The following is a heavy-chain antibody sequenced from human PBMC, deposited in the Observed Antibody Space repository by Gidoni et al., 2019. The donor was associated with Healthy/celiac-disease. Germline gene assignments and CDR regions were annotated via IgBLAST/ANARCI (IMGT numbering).Heavy chain of an antibody. V-gene: IGHV3-23*01. J-gene: IGHJ4*02. Sequence: EVQLLESGGGLVQPGGSLRLSCAASGFTFSSYAMSWVRQAPGKGLEWVSAMSGSGGSTYYADSVKGRFTISRDNSKNTLYLQMNSLRAEDTAVYYCAKGDSSGWAFVPTQFDYWGQGTLVTVSS. CDR2: MSGSGGST. CDR3: AKGDSSGWAFVPTQFDY. CDR1: GFTFSSYA. D-gene: IGHD6-19*01.